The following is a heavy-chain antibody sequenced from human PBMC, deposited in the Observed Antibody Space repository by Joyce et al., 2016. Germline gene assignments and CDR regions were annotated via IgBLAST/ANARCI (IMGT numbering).Heavy chain of an antibody. CDR2: ISGSSDYI. J-gene: IGHJ6*02. CDR3: ARGGIAYSYGMDI. V-gene: IGHV3-21*01. Sequence: QLVESGGGLVKPGGSLRISCEVSGSTFSSSSMSWFRLAPGKGLEWVAAISGSSDYIFHADSVRGRFTVSRDNAKKTLYLQMISLGVEDTAVYYCARGGIAYSYGMDIWGQGTTVTVSS. CDR1: GSTFSSSS.